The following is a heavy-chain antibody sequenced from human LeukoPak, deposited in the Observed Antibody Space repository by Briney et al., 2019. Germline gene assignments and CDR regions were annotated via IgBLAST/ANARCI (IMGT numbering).Heavy chain of an antibody. CDR2: ISGTGGST. CDR3: AKVRGRYSSGWSFDY. CDR1: GFTFSSFA. J-gene: IGHJ4*02. Sequence: GGSLRLSCAASGFTFSSFAMSWVRQAPGKGLEWVSAISGTGGSTYYADSVKGRFTISRDNSKNTLYLQMNSLRAEDTAVYYCAKVRGRYSSGWSFDYWGQGTLVTVSS. V-gene: IGHV3-23*01. D-gene: IGHD6-19*01.